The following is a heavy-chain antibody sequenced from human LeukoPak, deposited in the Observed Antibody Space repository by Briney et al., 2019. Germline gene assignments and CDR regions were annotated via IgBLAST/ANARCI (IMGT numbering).Heavy chain of an antibody. CDR3: ARGRYDYVWGSYRYFDY. V-gene: IGHV4-4*02. Sequence: SETLSLTCAVSGGSISSSNWWSWVRQPPGKGLEWIGEIYHSGSTNYNPSLKSRVTISVDKSKNQFSLKLSSVTAADTAVYYCARGRYDYVWGSYRYFDYWGQGTLVTVSS. CDR1: GGSISSSNW. D-gene: IGHD3-16*02. CDR2: IYHSGST. J-gene: IGHJ4*02.